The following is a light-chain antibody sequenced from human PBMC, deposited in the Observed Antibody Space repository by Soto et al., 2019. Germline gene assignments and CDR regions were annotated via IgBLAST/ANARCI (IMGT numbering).Light chain of an antibody. CDR2: DAS. J-gene: IGKJ4*01. V-gene: IGKV3-15*01. Sequence: KTQSADIWCVPISAHTTLSCRASQSSSSTVAWYQQKSGQAPRPLIYDASTRATGIPARFSGSGSGTEFTLTISSLQSEDFALYYCQQYTNWPRTFAEGSKVDI. CDR3: QQYTNWPRT. CDR1: QSSSST.